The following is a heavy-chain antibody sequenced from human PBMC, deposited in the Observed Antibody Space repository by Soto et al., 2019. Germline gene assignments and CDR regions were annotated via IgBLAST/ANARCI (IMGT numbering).Heavy chain of an antibody. Sequence: GGSLRLSCAASGFTFSSYWMHWVRQAPGKGLVWVSRINSDGSSTSYADSVKGRFTISRDNAKNTLYLQMNSLRAEDTAVYYCAREGTTVVNNWFDPWGQGTLVTVSS. CDR2: INSDGSST. CDR3: AREGTTVVNNWFDP. V-gene: IGHV3-74*01. J-gene: IGHJ5*02. D-gene: IGHD4-17*01. CDR1: GFTFSSYW.